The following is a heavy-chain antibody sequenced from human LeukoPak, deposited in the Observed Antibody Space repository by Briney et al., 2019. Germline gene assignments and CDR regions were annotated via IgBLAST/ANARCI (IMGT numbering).Heavy chain of an antibody. CDR2: ISYDGSNK. CDR3: ARDGRVTVGATRYGY. Sequence: GGSLRLSCAASGFTFSSYGMSWVRQAPGKGLEWVAVISYDGSNKYYADSVKGRFTISRDNAKNSLYLQMNSLRAEDTAVYYCARDGRVTVGATRYGYWGQGTLVTVSS. J-gene: IGHJ4*02. CDR1: GFTFSSYG. D-gene: IGHD1-26*01. V-gene: IGHV3-30*03.